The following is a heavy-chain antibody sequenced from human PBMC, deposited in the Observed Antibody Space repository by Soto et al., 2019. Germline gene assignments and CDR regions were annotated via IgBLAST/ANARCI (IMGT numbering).Heavy chain of an antibody. CDR3: ARGPRITIFGVVIRDWFDP. D-gene: IGHD3-3*01. CDR1: CGSFSGYY. V-gene: IGHV4-34*01. CDR2: INHSGST. Sequence: PSETLSLTCAVYCGSFSGYYWSWIRQPPGKGLKWIGEINHSGSTNYNPSLKSRVTISVDTSKNQFSLKLSSVTAADTAVYYCARGPRITIFGVVIRDWFDPWGQGTLVTVSS. J-gene: IGHJ5*02.